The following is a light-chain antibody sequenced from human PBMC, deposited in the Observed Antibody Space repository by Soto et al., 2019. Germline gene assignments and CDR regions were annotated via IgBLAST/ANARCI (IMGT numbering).Light chain of an antibody. CDR2: EDN. CDR1: SGSIASNY. Sequence: NFMLTQPHSVSESPGKTVTISCTGSSGSIASNYVQWYQQRPGSAPTTVIYEDNQRPSGVPDRFSGSIDSSSNSASLTISGLANDDAADYYCQSYDSCTLVFGGGTKLTVL. V-gene: IGLV6-57*02. J-gene: IGLJ2*01. CDR3: QSYDSCTLV.